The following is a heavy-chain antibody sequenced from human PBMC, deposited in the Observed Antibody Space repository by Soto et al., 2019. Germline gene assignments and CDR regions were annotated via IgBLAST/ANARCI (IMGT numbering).Heavy chain of an antibody. CDR3: ARDGHGMDV. Sequence: LSLTFTVSGGSVSTGSYDWSWIRQPPGKGLEWIGKIFFTGSAHYNPSLRNRVTMSVDTSKDQFSLTLTSVTAADTAVYYCARDGHGMDVWGQGTTVTVSS. J-gene: IGHJ6*02. V-gene: IGHV4-61*01. CDR2: IFFTGSA. CDR1: GGSVSTGSYD.